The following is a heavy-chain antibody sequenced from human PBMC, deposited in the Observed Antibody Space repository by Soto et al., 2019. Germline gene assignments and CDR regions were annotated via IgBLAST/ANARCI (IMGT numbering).Heavy chain of an antibody. Sequence: SETLSLTCTFYVGSFSGYYLSWIRHPPFKWLEWIGEINHSGSTNYNPSLKSRVTISVDTSKNQFSLKLSSVTAADTAVYYCARRVKIVPGWGGGFYYYYMEVWGKGTTVTVSS. V-gene: IGHV4-34*01. CDR2: INHSGST. CDR3: ARRVKIVPGWGGGFYYYYMEV. J-gene: IGHJ6*03. D-gene: IGHD1-26*01. CDR1: VGSFSGYY.